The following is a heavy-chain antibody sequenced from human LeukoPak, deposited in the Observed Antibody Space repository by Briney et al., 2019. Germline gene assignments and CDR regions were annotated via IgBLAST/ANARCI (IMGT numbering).Heavy chain of an antibody. CDR2: IKQDGSEK. J-gene: IGHJ4*02. V-gene: IGHV3-7*03. CDR1: GSTFSSYW. Sequence: GGSLRLSCAASGSTFSSYWMSWARQAPGKGLEWVANIKQDGSEKYYVDSVKGRFTISRDNAKNSLYLQMSSLRAEDTAVYYCASFGSGSPGDDYWGQGTLVTVSS. CDR3: ASFGSGSPGDDY. D-gene: IGHD3-10*01.